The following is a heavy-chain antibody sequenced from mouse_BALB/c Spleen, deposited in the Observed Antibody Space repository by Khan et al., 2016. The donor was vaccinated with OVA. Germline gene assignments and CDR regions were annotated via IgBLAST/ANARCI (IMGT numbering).Heavy chain of an antibody. D-gene: IGHD2-14*01. CDR2: INTETGEP. CDR1: GYTFTDYS. Sequence: QIQLVQSGPELKKPGETVKISCKASGYTFTDYSMHWVKQAPGKGLTWMGWINTETGEPTYADDFKGRFAFSLDTSASTAYLQINNLKNEDTATYFCARDRYDYFDYWGQGTTLTVSS. J-gene: IGHJ2*01. CDR3: ARDRYDYFDY. V-gene: IGHV9-2-1*01.